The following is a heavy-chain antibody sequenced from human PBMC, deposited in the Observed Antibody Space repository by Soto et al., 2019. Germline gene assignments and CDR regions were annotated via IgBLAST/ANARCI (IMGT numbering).Heavy chain of an antibody. Sequence: SETLSLTCAVYGGSFSGYYWSWIRQPPGKGLEWIGEINHSGSTNYNPSLKSRVTISVDTSKNQFSLKLSSVTAADTAVYYCARAPPDWNYGGGNFDYWGQGTLVTVSS. D-gene: IGHD1-7*01. CDR2: INHSGST. V-gene: IGHV4-34*01. J-gene: IGHJ4*02. CDR1: GGSFSGYY. CDR3: ARAPPDWNYGGGNFDY.